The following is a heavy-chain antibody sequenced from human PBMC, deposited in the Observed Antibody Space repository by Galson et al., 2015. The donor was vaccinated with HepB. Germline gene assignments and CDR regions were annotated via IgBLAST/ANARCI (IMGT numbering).Heavy chain of an antibody. CDR3: ARDPATFGGNWNYFDS. D-gene: IGHD1-1*01. Sequence: SLRLSCAASGFTFNNYAMHWVRQAPGKGLEWVALISSDGTSQFYAGSVTGRFTISRDNSKSTLYLLMDSLRAEDTAVYYCARDPATFGGNWNYFDSWGQGTLVTVSS. CDR2: ISSDGTSQ. J-gene: IGHJ4*02. V-gene: IGHV3-30*04. CDR1: GFTFNNYA.